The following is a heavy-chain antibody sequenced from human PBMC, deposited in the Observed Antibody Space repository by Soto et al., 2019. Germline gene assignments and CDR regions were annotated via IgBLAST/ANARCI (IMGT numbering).Heavy chain of an antibody. CDR2: ITYNGDTI. Sequence: QVQLVESGGGLVKPGGSLRLSCAASGFTFSDYYMTWIRQAPGKGLEWLSYITYNGDTIYYADCVKGRFTISRDNAHNSLYLEMKSLRAEDTAIYYCARLRPTNTGGTFDIWGQGTMVTVSS. CDR1: GFTFSDYY. V-gene: IGHV3-11*01. CDR3: ARLRPTNTGGTFDI. J-gene: IGHJ3*02. D-gene: IGHD3-16*01.